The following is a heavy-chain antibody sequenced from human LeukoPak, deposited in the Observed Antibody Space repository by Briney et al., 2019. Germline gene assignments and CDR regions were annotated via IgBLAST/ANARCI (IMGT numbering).Heavy chain of an antibody. V-gene: IGHV3-23*01. CDR3: AKSVRYVSDFYDY. J-gene: IGHJ4*02. D-gene: IGHD6-25*01. CDR2: ICGSGARS. Sequence: GWALTLSCAASGFTLSSCAMSWVRQARGKGVEWVPGICGSGARSYYPDSVKGRFTISRDNSKNKLYLKMNSLRAEDTAVYYCAKSVRYVSDFYDYWGQGTLVTVSS. CDR1: GFTLSSCA.